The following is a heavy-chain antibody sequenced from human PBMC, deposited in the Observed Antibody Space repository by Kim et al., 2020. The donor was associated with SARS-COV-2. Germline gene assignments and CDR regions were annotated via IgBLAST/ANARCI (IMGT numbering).Heavy chain of an antibody. V-gene: IGHV3-23*01. D-gene: IGHD3-3*01. CDR2: ISGSGERT. Sequence: GGSLRLSCEGSGFTFSNYAMTWVRQAPGKGLEWVSVISGSGERTSYADSVKGRFTISRDNSKNTLFLQMNSLRVGDAALYYCAKKTTGSSIFGVSDFDYWGQGTMVTVSS. CDR3: AKKTTGSSIFGVSDFDY. J-gene: IGHJ4*02. CDR1: GFTFSNYA.